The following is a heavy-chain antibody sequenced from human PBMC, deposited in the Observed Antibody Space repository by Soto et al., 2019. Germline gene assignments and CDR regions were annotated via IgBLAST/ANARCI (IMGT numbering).Heavy chain of an antibody. Sequence: SVKVSCKASGGTFSSYAISWVRQAPGQGLEWMGGIIPIFGTANYAQKFQGRVTITADESTSTAYMELSSLRSEDTAVYYCARATYTSGGSPTFAMDVWGQGTTVTVSS. CDR2: IIPIFGTA. CDR1: GGTFSSYA. J-gene: IGHJ6*02. D-gene: IGHD3-10*01. CDR3: ARATYTSGGSPTFAMDV. V-gene: IGHV1-69*13.